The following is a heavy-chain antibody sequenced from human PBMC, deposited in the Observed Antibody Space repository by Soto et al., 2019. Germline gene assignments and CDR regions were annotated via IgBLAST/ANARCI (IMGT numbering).Heavy chain of an antibody. CDR2: IYYSGST. D-gene: IGHD5-18*01. CDR3: ARGVDTLDALDI. J-gene: IGHJ3*02. Sequence: PSETLSLTCTVSGGSISRGGYYWSWIRQHPGKGLEWIGYIYYSGSTYYNPSLKSRVTISVDTSKNQFSLKLSSVTAADTAVYYCARGVDTLDALDIWGQGTMVTVSS. V-gene: IGHV4-31*03. CDR1: GGSISRGGYY.